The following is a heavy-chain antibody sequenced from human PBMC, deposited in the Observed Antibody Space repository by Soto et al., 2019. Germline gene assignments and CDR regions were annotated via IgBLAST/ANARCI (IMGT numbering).Heavy chain of an antibody. CDR1: GGTFSSYA. CDR3: AILQGKDIVVVPSTPVDY. D-gene: IGHD2-2*01. CDR2: IIPIFGTA. J-gene: IGHJ4*02. V-gene: IGHV1-69*01. Sequence: QVQLVQSGAEVKKPGSSVKVSCKASGGTFSSYAISWVRQAPGQGLEWMGGIIPIFGTANYAQKFQGRVTITADESTSTAYMELSSLRSEDTAVYYCAILQGKDIVVVPSTPVDYWGPGTLVTVSS.